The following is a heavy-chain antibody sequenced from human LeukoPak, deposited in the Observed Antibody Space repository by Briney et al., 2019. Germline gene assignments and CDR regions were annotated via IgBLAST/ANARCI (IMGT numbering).Heavy chain of an antibody. CDR2: IYYGGST. D-gene: IGHD3/OR15-3a*01. V-gene: IGHV4-39*01. CDR3: ARQTGSGLFILP. CDR1: GGSISSSSYS. Sequence: PSETLSLTCTVSGGSISSSSYSWGWIRQPPGKGLEWIGTIYYGGSTYYNPSLKSQVSISIDTSKNQFSLRLTSVTAADTAVYYCARQTGSGLFILPGGQGTLVTVSS. J-gene: IGHJ4*02.